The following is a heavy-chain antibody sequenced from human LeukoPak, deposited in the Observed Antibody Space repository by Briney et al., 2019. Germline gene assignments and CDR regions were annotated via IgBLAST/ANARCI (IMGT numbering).Heavy chain of an antibody. Sequence: KPSETLSLTCAVYGGSFSGYYWSWIRQPPGKGLEWIGEINHSGSTNYNPSLKSRVTISVDTSKNQFSLKLSSVTAADTAVYYCARADRYCSSTSCYKGVDYWGQGTLVTVSS. CDR3: ARADRYCSSTSCYKGVDY. CDR1: GGSFSGYY. V-gene: IGHV4-34*01. CDR2: INHSGST. D-gene: IGHD2-2*02. J-gene: IGHJ4*02.